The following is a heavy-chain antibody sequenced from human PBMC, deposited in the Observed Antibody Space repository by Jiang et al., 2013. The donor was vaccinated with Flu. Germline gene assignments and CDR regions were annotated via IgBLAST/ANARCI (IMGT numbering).Heavy chain of an antibody. J-gene: IGHJ4*02. CDR3: AKDIGGSATYYTPWYFD. CDR1: GFTFSSYA. V-gene: IGHV3-23*01. CDR2: ITISGDST. Sequence: PGGSLRLSCAASGFTFSSYAMTWVRQAPGKGLEWVSAITISGDSTYYGDSVKGRFTISRDNSKNTLYLQMNSLRAEDTAVYYCAKDIGGSATYYTPWYFDWGQGTLVTVSS. D-gene: IGHD3-10*01.